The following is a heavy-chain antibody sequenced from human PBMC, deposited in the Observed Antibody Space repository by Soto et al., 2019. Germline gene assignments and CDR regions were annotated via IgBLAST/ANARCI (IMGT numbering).Heavy chain of an antibody. Sequence: LSLLSTVSCASVSRGRYYLTLIRQQQKQGLEWIGEINHSGTTHYNPSLKSRVTVSVDTARNQFSLKLSSVTAADTAVYYCARVSGRFGELLFEEDYYYYGMDVWGQGTTVT. CDR3: ARVSGRFGELLFEEDYYYYGMDV. CDR1: CASVSRGRYY. D-gene: IGHD3-10*01. J-gene: IGHJ6*02. CDR2: INHSGTT. V-gene: IGHV4-61*01.